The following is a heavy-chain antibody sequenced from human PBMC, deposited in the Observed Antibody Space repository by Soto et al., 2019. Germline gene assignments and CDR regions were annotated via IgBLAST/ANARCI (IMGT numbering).Heavy chain of an antibody. CDR3: ARVFRARIQDCSGGSCYSGFDY. V-gene: IGHV3-21*01. D-gene: IGHD2-15*01. CDR2: ISSSSSYI. J-gene: IGHJ4*02. Sequence: EVQLVESGGGLVKPGGSLRLSCAASGFTFSSYSMNWVRQAPGKGLEWVSSISSSSSYIYYADSVKGRFTISRDNAKNSLYLQMNSLRAEDTAVYYCARVFRARIQDCSGGSCYSGFDYWGQGTLVTVSS. CDR1: GFTFSSYS.